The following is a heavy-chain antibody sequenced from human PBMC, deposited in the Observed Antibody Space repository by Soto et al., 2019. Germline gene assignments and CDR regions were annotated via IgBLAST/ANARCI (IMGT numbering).Heavy chain of an antibody. Sequence: SVKVSCKASGYNFSDYYIHCVRQAPGQGLEWLGWVSPKSGGTNYAQKFKGRVTMTRDTSSNTVYMDLSGLKSDDTAVFYCAREISGGGTLNWFDPWGQGTLVTVSS. V-gene: IGHV1-2*02. CDR2: VSPKSGGT. CDR3: AREISGGGTLNWFDP. D-gene: IGHD2-8*02. J-gene: IGHJ5*02. CDR1: GYNFSDYY.